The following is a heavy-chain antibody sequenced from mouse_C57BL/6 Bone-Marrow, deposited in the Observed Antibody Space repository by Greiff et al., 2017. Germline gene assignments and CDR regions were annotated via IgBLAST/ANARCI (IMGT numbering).Heavy chain of an antibody. J-gene: IGHJ3*01. CDR2: INPSSGYT. CDR1: GYTFPSYW. V-gene: IGHV1-7*01. D-gene: IGHD2-3*01. Sequence: VQLQQSGAELAKPGASVKLSCKASGYTFPSYWMPWVKQRPGQGLEWIGYINPSSGYTKYNQKFKDKATLTADKSSSTAYMQLSSLTDEDSAVYECARRGWLLLCAYWGQGTLVTVSA. CDR3: ARRGWLLLCAY.